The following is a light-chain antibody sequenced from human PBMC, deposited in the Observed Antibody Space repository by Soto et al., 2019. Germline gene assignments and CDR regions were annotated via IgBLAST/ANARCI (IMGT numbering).Light chain of an antibody. CDR3: QLYGISPH. V-gene: IGKV3-20*01. CDR2: GAS. J-gene: IGKJ5*01. CDR1: QSVSNNY. Sequence: EIVMTQSPATLSVSPGEGATLSCRASQSVSNNYLAWYQQKPGQAPRLLIYGASSRATGIPDRFSGSGSGTDFTLTINRLEPEDFAVYYCQLYGISPHFGQGTRLEIK.